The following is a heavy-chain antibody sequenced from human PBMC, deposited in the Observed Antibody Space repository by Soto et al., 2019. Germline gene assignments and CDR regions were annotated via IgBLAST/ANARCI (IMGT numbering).Heavy chain of an antibody. CDR2: VSFDGSNK. CDR1: GFTFSTHA. CDR3: ARDQTGITIAGSGRIDH. J-gene: IGHJ4*02. D-gene: IGHD6-13*01. Sequence: QVQLVESGGGVVQPGRSLRLYCAASGFTFSTHAMHWVRQAPGKGLECVAIVSFDGSNKYYADSVKGRFTISRDNSKNTLYLQMSGLTPEDTAFYYCARDQTGITIAGSGRIDHWVQGTLVTVSS. V-gene: IGHV3-30-3*01.